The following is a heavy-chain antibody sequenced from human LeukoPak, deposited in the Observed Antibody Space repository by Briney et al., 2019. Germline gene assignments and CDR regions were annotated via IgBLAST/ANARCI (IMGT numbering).Heavy chain of an antibody. D-gene: IGHD3-10*01. Sequence: SVKVSCKASGGTFSSYAISWVRQAPGQGLEWMGGIIPIFGTANYAQKFQGRVTITTDESTSTAYMELSSLRSEDTAVYYCARAGITMGRGVIVPGAFDIWGQGTMVTVSS. CDR3: ARAGITMGRGVIVPGAFDI. J-gene: IGHJ3*02. V-gene: IGHV1-69*05. CDR2: IIPIFGTA. CDR1: GGTFSSYA.